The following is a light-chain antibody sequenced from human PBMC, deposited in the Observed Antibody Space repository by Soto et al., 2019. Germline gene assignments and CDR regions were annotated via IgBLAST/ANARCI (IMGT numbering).Light chain of an antibody. Sequence: DIQLTQSPSFLFASVGDRVTITCRASQDVGHFLAWYQQKPGKAPKLLMYAATTLQNEVPARFRGGGSGTAFTLTILSLQPEDYATYYCQRLDSYLSFTFVGGTKVEIK. CDR3: QRLDSYLSFT. CDR1: QDVGHF. CDR2: AAT. J-gene: IGKJ4*01. V-gene: IGKV1-9*01.